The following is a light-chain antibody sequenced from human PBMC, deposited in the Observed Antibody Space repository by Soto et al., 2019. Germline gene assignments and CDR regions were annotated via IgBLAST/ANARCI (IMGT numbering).Light chain of an antibody. Sequence: EIVLTQSTGTLSLSPGEGATLSCRASQSVGGTFLAWYQQKGGTAPRLLNHWACNRATCMPDRFSGSGSGTDFTRTSSRLEPEHFAVYYCQHHDGSPRRFCQGTKVDIK. J-gene: IGKJ1*01. CDR1: QSVGGTF. V-gene: IGKV3-20*01. CDR3: QHHDGSPRR. CDR2: WAC.